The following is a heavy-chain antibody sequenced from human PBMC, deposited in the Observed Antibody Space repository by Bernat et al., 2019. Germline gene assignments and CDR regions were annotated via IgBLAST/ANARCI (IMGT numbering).Heavy chain of an antibody. CDR3: ARAQDYGDYAFDI. J-gene: IGHJ3*02. CDR2: ISSSSSYT. Sequence: VQLVESGGGLVKPGGSLRLSCAASGFTFSDYYMSWIRQAPGKGLEWVSYISSSSSYTNYADSVKGRFTISRDNAKNSLYLQMNSLRAEDTAVYYCARAQDYGDYAFDIWGQGTMVTVSS. V-gene: IGHV3-11*06. D-gene: IGHD4-17*01. CDR1: GFTFSDYY.